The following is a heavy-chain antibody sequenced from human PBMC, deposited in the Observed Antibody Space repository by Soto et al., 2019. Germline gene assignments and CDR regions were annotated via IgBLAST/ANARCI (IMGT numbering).Heavy chain of an antibody. V-gene: IGHV4-61*01. CDR2: ISYSGST. J-gene: IGHJ5*02. D-gene: IGHD3-10*01. CDR1: GGAVSGGSYY. Sequence: SETLSLTCTVSGGAVSGGSYYWSWIRQPPGKGLEWIGYISYSGSTNYNPSLESRVTISVDTSKSQFSLKLNSVTAADTAVYYCARDTYNLGSDWFDPWGQGILVTVSS. CDR3: ARDTYNLGSDWFDP.